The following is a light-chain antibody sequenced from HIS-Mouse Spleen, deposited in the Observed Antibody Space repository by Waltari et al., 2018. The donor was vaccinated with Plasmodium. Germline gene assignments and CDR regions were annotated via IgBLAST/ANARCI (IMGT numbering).Light chain of an antibody. Sequence: EIVLTQSPGTLSLSPGERATLSCRASQSGSSSYLAWYQQKPGPAPRLLIYGASSRATGIPDRFSGSGSGTDFTLTISRLEPEDFAVYYCQQYGSSPPYTFGQGTKLEIK. J-gene: IGKJ2*01. CDR3: QQYGSSPPYT. V-gene: IGKV3-20*01. CDR1: QSGSSSY. CDR2: GAS.